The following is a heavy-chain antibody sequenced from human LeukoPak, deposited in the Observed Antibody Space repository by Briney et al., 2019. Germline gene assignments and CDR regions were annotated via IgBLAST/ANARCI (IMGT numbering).Heavy chain of an antibody. Sequence: PSETLSLTCAVSGGSFSSAGYSWGWIRQPPGKGLEWIGSIHHSGSTYYNPSLKSRVTISVDTSKNLFSLNMSSVTAADTAVYYCARLIYCSGGNCNLGYFDYWGQGTLVTVSS. D-gene: IGHD2-15*01. CDR2: IHHSGST. CDR1: GGSFSSAGYS. V-gene: IGHV4-38-2*01. CDR3: ARLIYCSGGNCNLGYFDY. J-gene: IGHJ4*02.